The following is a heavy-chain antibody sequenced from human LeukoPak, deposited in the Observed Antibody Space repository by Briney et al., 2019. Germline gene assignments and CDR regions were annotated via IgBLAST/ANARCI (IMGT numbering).Heavy chain of an antibody. D-gene: IGHD4-17*01. CDR2: INSDGSST. V-gene: IGHV3-74*01. CDR1: GFTLSSYW. Sequence: QPGGSLRLSCAASGFTLSSYWMHWVRQAPGKGLVWVSRINSDGSSTNYADSVKGRFTISRDNAKNTLYLQMDSLRAEDTAVYYCARDATTVTTADLYFWGQGTLVTVSS. J-gene: IGHJ4*02. CDR3: ARDATTVTTADLYF.